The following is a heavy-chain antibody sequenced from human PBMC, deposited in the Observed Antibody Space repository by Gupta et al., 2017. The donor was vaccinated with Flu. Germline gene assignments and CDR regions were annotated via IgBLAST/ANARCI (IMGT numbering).Heavy chain of an antibody. CDR2: IYYSGST. CDR3: ARDPADWGDGH. CDR1: GGYITNYY. J-gene: IGHJ4*02. D-gene: IGHD7-27*01. V-gene: IGHV4-59*12. Sequence: QVQLQESGPGLVKPSETLSLTCTVSGGYITNYYWSWIRQPPGKGLEWIGRIYYSGSTNYNPSLKSRFTISIDTSKNQFSLKVSSVTAADTAVYYCARDPADWGDGHWGQGTLVTVSS.